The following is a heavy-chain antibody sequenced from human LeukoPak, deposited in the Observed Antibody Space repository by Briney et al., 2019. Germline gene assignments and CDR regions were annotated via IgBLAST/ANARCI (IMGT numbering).Heavy chain of an antibody. CDR3: ARDLTGYSYGPPYFDY. CDR2: ISSSGSTI. CDR1: GFTFSDYY. V-gene: IGHV3-11*04. Sequence: PGGSLRLSCAASGFTFSDYYMSWIRQAPGKGLEWVSYISSSGSTIYYADSVKGRFTISRDNAKNSLYLQMNSLRADDTAVYYCARDLTGYSYGPPYFDYWGQGTLVTVSS. J-gene: IGHJ4*02. D-gene: IGHD5-18*01.